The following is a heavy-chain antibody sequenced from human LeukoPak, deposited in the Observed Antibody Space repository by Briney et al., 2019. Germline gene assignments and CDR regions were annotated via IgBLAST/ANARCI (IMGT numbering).Heavy chain of an antibody. CDR2: INPYNGNR. CDR1: GYRFITFG. V-gene: IGHV1-18*01. D-gene: IGHD1-26*01. Sequence: ASVKVSCKTSGYRFITFGINWVRQAPGQGLEWMGWINPYNGNRYYAQKLQGRVTMTTDTSTSTAYMELRSLRSDDTAVYYCARGWELLESRYFDYWGQGTLVTVSS. J-gene: IGHJ4*02. CDR3: ARGWELLESRYFDY.